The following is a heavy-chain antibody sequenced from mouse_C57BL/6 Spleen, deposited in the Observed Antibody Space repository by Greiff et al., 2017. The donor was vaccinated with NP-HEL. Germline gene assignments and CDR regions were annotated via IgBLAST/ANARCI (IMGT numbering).Heavy chain of an antibody. CDR3: ARKDYDYGNAMDY. D-gene: IGHD2-4*01. J-gene: IGHJ4*01. Sequence: VQLQQSGAELVRPGTSVKVSCQASGYAFTNYLIEWVKQRPGQGLEWIGVINPGSGGTNYNEKFKGKATLTADKSSSTAYMQLSSLTSEDSAVYVCARKDYDYGNAMDYRGQGTSVTVSS. V-gene: IGHV1-54*01. CDR1: GYAFTNYL. CDR2: INPGSGGT.